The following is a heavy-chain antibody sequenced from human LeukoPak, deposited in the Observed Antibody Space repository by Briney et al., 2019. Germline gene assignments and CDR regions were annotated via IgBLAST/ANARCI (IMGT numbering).Heavy chain of an antibody. V-gene: IGHV4-59*03. CDR3: ALAPNSNWFDF. D-gene: IGHD2-8*01. Sequence: SETLSLTCTVSGDSTSNFYWNWIRQSPGKGLEWIGNIHYSGTSVYNPSLNSRGTISIDTSRRQFFLKLNSVTAADTAVYFCALAPNSNWFDFWGPGTLVTVSP. CDR1: GDSTSNFY. J-gene: IGHJ5*01. CDR2: IHYSGTS.